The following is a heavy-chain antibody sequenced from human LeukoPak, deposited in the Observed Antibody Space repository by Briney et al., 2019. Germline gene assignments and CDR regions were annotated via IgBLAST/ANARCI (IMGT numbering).Heavy chain of an antibody. D-gene: IGHD1-20*01. CDR2: IRYDGSNK. CDR3: ARQMYNWNYFGY. Sequence: GGSLRLSCAASGFTFSSYGMHWVRQAPGKGLEWVAFIRYDGSNKHYADSVKGRFTISRDNSKNTLYLQMNSLRAEDTAVYYCARQMYNWNYFGYWGQGTLVTVSS. J-gene: IGHJ4*02. V-gene: IGHV3-30*02. CDR1: GFTFSSYG.